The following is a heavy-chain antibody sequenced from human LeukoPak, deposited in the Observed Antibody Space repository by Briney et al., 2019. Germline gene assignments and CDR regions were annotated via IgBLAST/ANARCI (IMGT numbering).Heavy chain of an antibody. CDR1: GFFFSSST. Sequence: NPGGSLRLSCAASGFFFSSSTMNWVRQAPGNGLEWVSSITPSSDHIYYADSVKGRFTVSRDNAKNSLYLQMNSLRAEDTAVYYCSAKPTGLDGWGQGTLVTVSS. V-gene: IGHV3-21*01. CDR3: SAKPTGLDG. CDR2: ITPSSDHI. D-gene: IGHD1-14*01. J-gene: IGHJ4*02.